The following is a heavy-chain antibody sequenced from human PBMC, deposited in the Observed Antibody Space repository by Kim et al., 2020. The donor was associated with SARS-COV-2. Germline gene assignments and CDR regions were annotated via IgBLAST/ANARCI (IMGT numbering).Heavy chain of an antibody. J-gene: IGHJ6*02. CDR3: ARGLSYYYYGMDV. Sequence: YPVSVTSRLTINPDTSKNPFSLQLNSVTPEDTAVYYCARGLSYYYYGMDVWGQGTTVTISS. V-gene: IGHV6-1*01.